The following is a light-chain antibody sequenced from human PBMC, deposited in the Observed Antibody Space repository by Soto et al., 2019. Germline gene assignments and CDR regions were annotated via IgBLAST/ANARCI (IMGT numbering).Light chain of an antibody. V-gene: IGLV2-23*01. J-gene: IGLJ1*01. CDR2: EGS. CDR1: SSDVGSYNL. Sequence: QSALTQPASVSGSPGQSITISCTGTSSDVGSYNLASWYQQHPGKAPKLMIYEGSKRPSGVSNRFSGSKSGNTASLTISGLPAEDEADYYCCSYAGSSTYVFRTGTKVTVL. CDR3: CSYAGSSTYV.